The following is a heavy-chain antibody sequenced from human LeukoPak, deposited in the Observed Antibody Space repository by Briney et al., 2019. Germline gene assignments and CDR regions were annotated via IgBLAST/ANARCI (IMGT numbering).Heavy chain of an antibody. J-gene: IGHJ4*02. Sequence: ASVKVSCKASGYTFTDYYMHWVRQAPGQGLEWMGWINPNTGGTNYAQNFQGRVTLTRDTSISTAFMELSGLRSDDTAVYYCARDETTRSYYYFDHWGQGTLVTVSS. CDR3: ARDETTRSYYYFDH. V-gene: IGHV1-2*02. CDR2: INPNTGGT. D-gene: IGHD3-10*01. CDR1: GYTFTDYY.